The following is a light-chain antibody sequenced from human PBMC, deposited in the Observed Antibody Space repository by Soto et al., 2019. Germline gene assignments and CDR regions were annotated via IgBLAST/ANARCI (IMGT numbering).Light chain of an antibody. CDR1: QSISYY. Sequence: DIQMTQSPSTLSASVGDRVPITCRASQSISYYLAWYQQKPGKAPRVLIYDASSLESGVPSRFSGSGSGTEFTLTIGSLQPDDFATYFCLQYNTYSPWTFGQGTKVEIK. V-gene: IGKV1-5*03. CDR2: DAS. J-gene: IGKJ1*01. CDR3: LQYNTYSPWT.